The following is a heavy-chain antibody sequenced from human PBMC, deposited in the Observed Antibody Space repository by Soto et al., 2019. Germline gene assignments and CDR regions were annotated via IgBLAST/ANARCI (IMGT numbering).Heavy chain of an antibody. D-gene: IGHD5-12*01. J-gene: IGHJ5*02. CDR1: GGSISSGGYS. CDR2: IYHSGST. CDR3: ARSPSGYDPGGWFDP. Sequence: QLQLQESGSGLVKPSQTLSLTCAVSGGSISSGGYSWSWIRQPPGKGLEWIGYIYHSGSTYYNPSRKSRVTISVDRSKNQFSLKLSSVTAADTAVYYCARSPSGYDPGGWFDPWGQGTLVTVSS. V-gene: IGHV4-30-2*01.